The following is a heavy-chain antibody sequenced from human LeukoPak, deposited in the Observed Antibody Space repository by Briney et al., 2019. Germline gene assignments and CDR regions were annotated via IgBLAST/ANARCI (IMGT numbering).Heavy chain of an antibody. V-gene: IGHV1-18*01. Sequence: ASVKVSCKASGYTFTSYGISWVRQAPGQGLEWMGWISAYNGNTNYAQKVKGRVTMTTDTCTSTAYLELKSLRTDDTAVYYCARDNMFVVAGTRAYFDYWGQGTLVTVSS. CDR1: GYTFTSYG. D-gene: IGHD6-19*01. J-gene: IGHJ4*02. CDR3: ARDNMFVVAGTRAYFDY. CDR2: ISAYNGNT.